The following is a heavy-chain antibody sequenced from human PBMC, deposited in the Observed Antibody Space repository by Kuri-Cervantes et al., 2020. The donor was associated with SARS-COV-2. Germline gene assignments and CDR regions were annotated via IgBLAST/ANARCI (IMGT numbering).Heavy chain of an antibody. Sequence: GSLRLSCTVSGGSINSYYWSWIRQPAGKGLEWIGRIYTTGSTNYNPSLESRVTMSVDTSKNQFSLKLSSVTAADTAVYYCARRGALSAFDIWGQGTMVTVSS. CDR3: ARRGALSAFDI. CDR1: GGSINSYY. V-gene: IGHV4-4*07. CDR2: IYTTGST. D-gene: IGHD2/OR15-2a*01. J-gene: IGHJ3*02.